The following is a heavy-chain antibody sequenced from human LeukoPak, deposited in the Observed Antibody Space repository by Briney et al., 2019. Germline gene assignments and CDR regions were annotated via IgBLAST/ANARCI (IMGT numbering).Heavy chain of an antibody. CDR3: ARPGYSSFDY. V-gene: IGHV1-2*02. J-gene: IGHJ4*02. Sequence: VGSVKVSCKASGYTFTGYYMHGVRQAPGQGLEWMGWINPNSGGTNYAQKFQGRVTMTRDTSISTAYMELSRLRSDDTAVYYCARPGYSSFDYWGQGTLVTVSS. CDR1: GYTFTGYY. D-gene: IGHD6-13*01. CDR2: INPNSGGT.